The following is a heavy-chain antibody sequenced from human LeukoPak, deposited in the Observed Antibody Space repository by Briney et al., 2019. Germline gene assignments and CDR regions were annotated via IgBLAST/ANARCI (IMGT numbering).Heavy chain of an antibody. CDR2: IKQDGSEK. Sequence: GGSLRLSCAASGFTFSSYWMSWVRQAPGKGLEWVANIKQDGSEKYYVDSVKGRFTISRDNAKNSLYLQMNSLRAEDTAVCYCARGYYDSSAYFQHWGQGTLVTVSS. J-gene: IGHJ1*01. CDR3: ARGYYDSSAYFQH. V-gene: IGHV3-7*05. D-gene: IGHD3-22*01. CDR1: GFTFSSYW.